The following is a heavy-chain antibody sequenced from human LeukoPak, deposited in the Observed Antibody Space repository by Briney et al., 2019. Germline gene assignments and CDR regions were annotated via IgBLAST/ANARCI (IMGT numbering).Heavy chain of an antibody. CDR3: ARGQYYYGSGSYLYYMDV. J-gene: IGHJ6*03. CDR2: TYYRSKWYN. D-gene: IGHD3-10*01. CDR1: GDIVSSNSAA. Sequence: SQTLSLTCVISGDIVSSNSAAWNWIRQSPSRGLEWLGRTYYRSKWYNDYAVSVKSRITINPDTSKNQFSLQLNSVTPEDTAVYYCARGQYYYGSGSYLYYMDVWGKGTTVTVSS. V-gene: IGHV6-1*01.